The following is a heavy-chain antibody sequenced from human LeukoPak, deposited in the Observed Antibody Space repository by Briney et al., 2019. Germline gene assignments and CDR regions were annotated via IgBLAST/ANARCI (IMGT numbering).Heavy chain of an antibody. CDR1: GGSISSSSYY. D-gene: IGHD1-14*01. Sequence: PSETLSLTCTVSGGSISSSSYYWGWIRQPPGKGLEWIGTINYSGSTYYNPSLKSRVTISVDTSKNQISLKLNSVTAADTAVYYCARHGTISSESYFDYWGQGALVTVSS. J-gene: IGHJ4*02. CDR2: INYSGST. V-gene: IGHV4-39*01. CDR3: ARHGTISSESYFDY.